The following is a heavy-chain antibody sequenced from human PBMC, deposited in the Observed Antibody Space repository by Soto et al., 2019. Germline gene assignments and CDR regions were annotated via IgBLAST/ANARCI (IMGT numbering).Heavy chain of an antibody. CDR1: GGSFSGYY. Sequence: SETLSLTCAVYGGSFSGYYWSWIRQPPGKGLEWIGEINHSGSTNYNPSLKSRVTISVDTSKNQFSLKLSSVTAADTAVYYCARYFLGEYWYFDLWGRGTLVTVSS. CDR2: INHSGST. J-gene: IGHJ2*01. V-gene: IGHV4-34*01. D-gene: IGHD1-26*01. CDR3: ARYFLGEYWYFDL.